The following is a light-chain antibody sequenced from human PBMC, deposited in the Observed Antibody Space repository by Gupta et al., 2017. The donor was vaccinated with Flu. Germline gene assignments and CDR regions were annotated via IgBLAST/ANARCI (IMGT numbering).Light chain of an antibody. Sequence: IVLTQSPGTLSLSPGERATLSCRASQSVTSAYLAWYQQKPGQAPRLLIYGASNRATGVPDRSSGSGSGTDFTLTISRLEPEDFAVYYCQQFSNSARYTFGPGTKVDVK. CDR2: GAS. CDR3: QQFSNSARYT. V-gene: IGKV3-20*01. J-gene: IGKJ3*01. CDR1: QSVTSAY.